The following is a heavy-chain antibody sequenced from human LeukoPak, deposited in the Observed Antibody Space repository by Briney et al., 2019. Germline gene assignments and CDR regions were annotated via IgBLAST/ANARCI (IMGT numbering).Heavy chain of an antibody. CDR1: GGSISSYY. Sequence: SETLSLTCTVSGGSISSYYWSWIRQPAGKGLEWIGRIYTSGSTNYNPSLKSRVTMSVDTSKNQFSLKLSSVTTADTAVYYCARSIAVAGKVNYFDYWGQGTLVTVSS. D-gene: IGHD6-19*01. J-gene: IGHJ4*02. V-gene: IGHV4-4*07. CDR2: IYTSGST. CDR3: ARSIAVAGKVNYFDY.